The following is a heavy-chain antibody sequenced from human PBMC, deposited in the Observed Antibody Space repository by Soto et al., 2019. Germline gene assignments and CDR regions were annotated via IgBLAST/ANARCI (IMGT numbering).Heavy chain of an antibody. Sequence: QVQLVQSGAEVKKPGASVKVSCKASGYTFTTYAMHWVRQAPGQRLEWMGWISAYNGNTNYAQKLQGRVTMTTDTSTSTAYMELRSLRSDDTAVYYCARAGDGYDSSGSWGQGTLVTVSS. J-gene: IGHJ4*02. CDR3: ARAGDGYDSSGS. D-gene: IGHD3-22*01. V-gene: IGHV1-3*01. CDR1: GYTFTTYA. CDR2: ISAYNGNT.